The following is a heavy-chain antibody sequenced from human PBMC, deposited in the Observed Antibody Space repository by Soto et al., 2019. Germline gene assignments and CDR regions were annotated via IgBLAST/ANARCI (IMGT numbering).Heavy chain of an antibody. CDR2: ITPMFVKP. D-gene: IGHD3-22*01. Sequence: QVQLVQSGPEVKKPGSSVKVSCKASGVTFSRYTINWVRQAPGQGLEWMGGITPMFVKPNYAQKFQGRVTITDDESTSTGYRELRSLRSDDTAVYYCARDGALYDSSAYYFLYWGQGTLVAGSS. V-gene: IGHV1-69*01. J-gene: IGHJ4*02. CDR3: ARDGALYDSSAYYFLY. CDR1: GVTFSRYT.